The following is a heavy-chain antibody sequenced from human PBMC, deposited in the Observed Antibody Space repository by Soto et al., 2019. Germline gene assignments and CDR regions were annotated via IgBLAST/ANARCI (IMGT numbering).Heavy chain of an antibody. J-gene: IGHJ3*02. CDR2: IYYSGST. V-gene: IGHV4-59*01. Sequence: QVQLQESGPGLVKPSETLSLTCTVSGGSISSYYWSWIRQPPGKGLEWIGYIYYSGSTNYNPSLKSRVTISVDTSKNQFSLKLSSVTAADTAVYYGAREIRAAAAAFDIWGQGTMVTVSS. D-gene: IGHD6-13*01. CDR1: GGSISSYY. CDR3: AREIRAAAAAFDI.